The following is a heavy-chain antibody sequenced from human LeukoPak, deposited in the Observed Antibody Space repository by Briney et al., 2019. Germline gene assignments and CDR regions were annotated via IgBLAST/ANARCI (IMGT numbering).Heavy chain of an antibody. CDR1: GFTFSSYG. CDR2: ISYDGSNK. Sequence: PGGSLRLSCAASGFTFSSYGMHWVRQAPGKGLEWVAVISYDGSNKYYADSVKGRFTISRDNSKNTLYPQMNSLRAEDTAVYYCAKTSAAGTFDYWGQGTLVTVSS. J-gene: IGHJ4*02. V-gene: IGHV3-30*18. D-gene: IGHD6-13*01. CDR3: AKTSAAGTFDY.